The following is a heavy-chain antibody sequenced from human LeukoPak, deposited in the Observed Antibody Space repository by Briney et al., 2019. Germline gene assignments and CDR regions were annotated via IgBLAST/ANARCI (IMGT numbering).Heavy chain of an antibody. CDR2: IYYSGST. V-gene: IGHV4-59*01. J-gene: IGHJ4*02. CDR1: GGSISSYY. Sequence: SETLSLTCTVSGGSISSYYWSWIRQPPGKGLEWIGYIYYSGSTNYNPSLKSRVTISVDTSKNQFSLKLSSVTAADTAVYYCARVGFGEFDYWVQGTLVTVSS. D-gene: IGHD3-10*01. CDR3: ARVGFGEFDY.